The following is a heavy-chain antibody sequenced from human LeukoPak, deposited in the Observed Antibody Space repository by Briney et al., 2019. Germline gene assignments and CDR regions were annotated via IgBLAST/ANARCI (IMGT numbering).Heavy chain of an antibody. Sequence: GGSLRLSCAASGFTLSSYWMSWVRQAPGKGLEWVANIKQDGSEKYYVDSVKGRFTISRDNAKNSLYLQLNSLRAEDTAVYYCAREGILAAADYWGQGTLVTVSS. CDR3: AREGILAAADY. CDR2: IKQDGSEK. D-gene: IGHD6-13*01. V-gene: IGHV3-7*01. CDR1: GFTLSSYW. J-gene: IGHJ4*02.